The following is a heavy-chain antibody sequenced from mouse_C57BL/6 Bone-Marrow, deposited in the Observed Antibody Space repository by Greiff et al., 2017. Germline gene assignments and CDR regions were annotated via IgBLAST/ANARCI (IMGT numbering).Heavy chain of an antibody. CDR1: GYTFTSYW. Sequence: QVQLQQPGAELVKPGASVKMSCKASGYTFTSYWITWVKQRPGQGLEWIGDIYPGSGSTNYNEKFKSKATLTVDTSSSTAYMQLSSLTSEDSAVYYCARSLDSSGYQFAYWGQGTLVTVSA. V-gene: IGHV1-55*01. CDR2: IYPGSGST. CDR3: ARSLDSSGYQFAY. J-gene: IGHJ3*01. D-gene: IGHD3-2*02.